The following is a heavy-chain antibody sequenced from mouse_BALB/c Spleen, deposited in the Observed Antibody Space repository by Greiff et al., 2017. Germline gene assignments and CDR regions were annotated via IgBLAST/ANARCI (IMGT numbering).Heavy chain of an antibody. J-gene: IGHJ4*01. CDR1: GYSITSDYA. CDR2: ISYSGST. V-gene: IGHV3-2*02. Sequence: EVQLQESGPGLVKPSQSLSLTCTVTGYSITSDYAWNWIRQFPGNKLEWMGYISYSGSTSYNPSLKSRISITRDTSKNQFFLQLNSVTTEDTATYYCARFGYDVHYAMDYWGQGTSVTVSS. CDR3: ARFGYDVHYAMDY. D-gene: IGHD2-2*01.